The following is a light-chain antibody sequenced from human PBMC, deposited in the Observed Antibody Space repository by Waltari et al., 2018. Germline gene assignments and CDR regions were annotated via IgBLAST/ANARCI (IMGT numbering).Light chain of an antibody. CDR3: MQALQTPLT. CDR1: QSLLHSNGYNY. CDR2: LGS. J-gene: IGKJ1*01. Sequence: DIVITQSPLSLPVTPGEPASISCRSSQSLLHSNGYNYLDWYLQKPGLAPQLLIYLGSNRASGVPDRFSGSGSGTDFTLKISRVEAEDAGVYYCMQALQTPLTFGQGTKVEIK. V-gene: IGKV2-28*01.